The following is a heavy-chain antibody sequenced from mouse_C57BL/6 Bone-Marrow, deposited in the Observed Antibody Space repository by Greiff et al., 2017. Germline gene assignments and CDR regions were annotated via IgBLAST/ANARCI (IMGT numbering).Heavy chain of an antibody. CDR2: ISDGGSYT. D-gene: IGHD1-1*01. CDR1: GFTFSSYA. V-gene: IGHV5-4*01. CDR3: ARDLHYYGSIWYFDV. Sequence: DVMLVESGGGLVKPGGSLKLSCAASGFTFSSYAMSWVRQTPEKRLEWVATISDGGSYTYYPDNVKGRFTISRDNAKNNLYLQMSHLKSEDTAMYYCARDLHYYGSIWYFDVWGTGTTVTVSS. J-gene: IGHJ1*03.